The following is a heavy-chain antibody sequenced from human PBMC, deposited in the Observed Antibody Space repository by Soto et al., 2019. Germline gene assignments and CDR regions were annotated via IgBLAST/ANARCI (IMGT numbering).Heavy chain of an antibody. V-gene: IGHV1-69*01. CDR2: IIPIFGTA. CDR1: GGTLSSYA. CDR3: ARDTGSYKTWDYDPFYI. Sequence: QVQLVQSGAEVKKPGSSVKVSCKASGGTLSSYAISWVRQAPGEGLEWMGGIIPIFGTANYAQKFQGRVTITADESTSTAYMELSSLRSEDTAVYYCARDTGSYKTWDYDPFYIWGQGTMVTVSS. J-gene: IGHJ3*02. D-gene: IGHD1-26*01.